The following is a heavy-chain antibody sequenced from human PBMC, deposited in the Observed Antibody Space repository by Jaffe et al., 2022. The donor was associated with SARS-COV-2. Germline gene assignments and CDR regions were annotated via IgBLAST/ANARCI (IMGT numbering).Heavy chain of an antibody. CDR3: ARDLTGTTVTTSGMSYYYYGMDV. CDR1: GYTFTSYY. CDR2: INPSGGST. J-gene: IGHJ6*02. D-gene: IGHD4-17*01. Sequence: QVQLVQSGAEVKKPGASVKVSCKASGYTFTSYYMHWVRQAPGQGLEWMGIINPSGGSTSYAQKFQGRVTMTRDTSTSTVYMELSSLRSEDTAVYYCARDLTGTTVTTSGMSYYYYGMDVWGQGTTVTVSS. V-gene: IGHV1-46*01.